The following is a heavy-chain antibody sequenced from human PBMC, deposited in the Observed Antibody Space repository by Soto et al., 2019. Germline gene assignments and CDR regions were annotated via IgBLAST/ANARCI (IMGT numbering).Heavy chain of an antibody. V-gene: IGHV3-66*01. CDR3: VRGIPVAGFYFDI. CDR2: IYSSGTT. D-gene: IGHD6-19*01. Sequence: GGSLRLSCAASGLTVSSNYMNWVRQAPGKGLEWVSVIYSSGTTYYADSVKGRFTISRDNSKNKLYLQMSSLRGEDTALYYCVRGIPVAGFYFDIWGQGTPVTVSS. CDR1: GLTVSSNY. J-gene: IGHJ4*02.